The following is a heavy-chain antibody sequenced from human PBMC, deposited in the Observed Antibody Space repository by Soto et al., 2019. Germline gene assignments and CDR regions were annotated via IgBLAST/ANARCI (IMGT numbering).Heavy chain of an antibody. CDR3: ARGLCSSGWYAYFDP. D-gene: IGHD6-19*01. CDR1: TESLRGYY. Sequence: QVQLQQRGAGLLRPSETLSLTCAVSTESLRGYYWTWISQSPGKGLEWIGEISQSGFTNYNPSLESRVTLYVDTSKSDFSLHRTSMTAADTALYYCARGLCSSGWYAYFDPWGQGTPVTVSS. V-gene: IGHV4-34*01. J-gene: IGHJ5*02. CDR2: ISQSGFT.